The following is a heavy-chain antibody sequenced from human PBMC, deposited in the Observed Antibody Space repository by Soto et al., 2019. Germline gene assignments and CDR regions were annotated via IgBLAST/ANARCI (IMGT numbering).Heavy chain of an antibody. Sequence: SLKVSFKSSGGTFSSYAISWVRQAPGQGLEWMGGIIPIFGTANYAQKFQGRVTITADESTSTAYMELSSLRSEDTAVYYCASDGGLQQWGQGNMVTVYS. V-gene: IGHV1-69*13. CDR3: ASDGGLQQ. CDR2: IIPIFGTA. J-gene: IGHJ1*01. D-gene: IGHD3-16*01. CDR1: GGTFSSYA.